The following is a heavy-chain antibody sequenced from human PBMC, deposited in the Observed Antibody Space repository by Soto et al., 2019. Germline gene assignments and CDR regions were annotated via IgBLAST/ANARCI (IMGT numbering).Heavy chain of an antibody. D-gene: IGHD2-2*01. J-gene: IGHJ3*02. CDR1: GGSISSSSYY. Sequence: QLQLQESGPGLVKPSETLSLTCTVSGGSISSSSYYWGWIRQPPGKGLEWIGSIYYSGSTYYNPSLKSRVPRSVDTSKNQGSLKLSSVTAADPAVYYCARRGNGDIVLVPATGWRDAFDIWGQGTMVTVSS. CDR2: IYYSGST. CDR3: ARRGNGDIVLVPATGWRDAFDI. V-gene: IGHV4-39*01.